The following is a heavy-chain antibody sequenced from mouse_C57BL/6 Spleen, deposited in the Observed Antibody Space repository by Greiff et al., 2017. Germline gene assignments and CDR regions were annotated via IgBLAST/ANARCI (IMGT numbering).Heavy chain of an antibody. V-gene: IGHV5-9*01. CDR1: GFTFSSYT. CDR2: ISGGGGNT. Sequence: EVNVVESGGGLVKPGGSLKLSCAASGFTFSSYTMSWVRQTPEKRLEWVATISGGGGNTYYPDSVKGRFTISRDNAKTTLYLQMSSLRSEDTALYYCARHADYYGSSYDWYFDVWGTGTTVTVSS. D-gene: IGHD1-1*01. J-gene: IGHJ1*03. CDR3: ARHADYYGSSYDWYFDV.